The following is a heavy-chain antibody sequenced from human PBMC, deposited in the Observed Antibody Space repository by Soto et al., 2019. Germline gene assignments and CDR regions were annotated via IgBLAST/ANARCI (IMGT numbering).Heavy chain of an antibody. J-gene: IGHJ5*02. CDR2: IYYSGST. Sequence: SETLSLTCTVSGGSVSSGSYYWSWIRQPPGKGLEWIGYIYYSGSTNYNPSLKSRVTISVDTSKNQFSLKLSSVTAADTAVYYCARVRYCSSTSCYESWFDPWGQGTLVTVSS. CDR1: GGSVSSGSYY. V-gene: IGHV4-61*01. D-gene: IGHD2-2*01. CDR3: ARVRYCSSTSCYESWFDP.